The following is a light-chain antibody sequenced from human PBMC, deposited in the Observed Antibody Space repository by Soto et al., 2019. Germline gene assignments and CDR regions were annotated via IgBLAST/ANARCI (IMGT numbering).Light chain of an antibody. CDR1: QSISRN. J-gene: IGKJ2*01. Sequence: EIVLTQSPSTLSVSPGQRATLSCRASQSISRNLAWYQQKPGQAPRPLIYGASTRATGIPARFSGSGSGTEFTLTISSLQSEDFALYYCHQYNNWPPGTFGQGTKVDIK. CDR3: HQYNNWPPGT. CDR2: GAS. V-gene: IGKV3-15*01.